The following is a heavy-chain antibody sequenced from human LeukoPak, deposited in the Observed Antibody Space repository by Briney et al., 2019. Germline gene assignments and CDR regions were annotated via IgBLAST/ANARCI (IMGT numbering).Heavy chain of an antibody. Sequence: SQTLSLTCTVSGGSISSGDYYWSWIRQPPGKGLEWIGYIYYSGSTYYNPSLKSRVTISVDTSKNQFPLKLSSVTAADTAVYYCARWYYYDSSGYSNWFDPWGQGTLVTVSS. CDR1: GGSISSGDYY. CDR3: ARWYYYDSSGYSNWFDP. J-gene: IGHJ5*02. CDR2: IYYSGST. D-gene: IGHD3-22*01. V-gene: IGHV4-30-4*08.